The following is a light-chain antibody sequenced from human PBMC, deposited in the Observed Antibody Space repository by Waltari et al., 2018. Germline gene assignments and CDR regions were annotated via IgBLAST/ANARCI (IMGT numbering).Light chain of an antibody. CDR1: SLLHSERNNY. CDR2: LGS. J-gene: IGKJ1*01. CDR3: MQSLHALWT. V-gene: IGKV2-28*01. Sequence: SLLHSERNNYVDWYLQKAVQAPQRLIYLGSDRASGVPDRFSGSGAGTECTLKISRGEAEDVGVYYGMQSLHALWTFGAGTNVQF.